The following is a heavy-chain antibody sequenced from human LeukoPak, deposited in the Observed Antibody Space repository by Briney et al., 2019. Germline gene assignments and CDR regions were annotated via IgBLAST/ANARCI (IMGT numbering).Heavy chain of an antibody. CDR3: VRSLRRQQLGVFNS. Sequence: SETLSLTCTVSGGSISSSSYYWGWIRQPPGKGLEWIVSMSYSGHTYYNPSLKSRVTTSIDTSKNQLSLNLKSVTAADTAVYYCVRSLRRQQLGVFNSWGQGTQVTVSS. CDR1: GGSISSSSYY. CDR2: MSYSGHT. J-gene: IGHJ5*02. V-gene: IGHV4-39*07. D-gene: IGHD7-27*01.